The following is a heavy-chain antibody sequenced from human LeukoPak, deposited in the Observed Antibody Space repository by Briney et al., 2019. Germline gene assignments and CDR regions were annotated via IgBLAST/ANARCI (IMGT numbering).Heavy chain of an antibody. CDR1: GVSFSGYY. J-gene: IGHJ6*03. V-gene: IGHV4-34*01. D-gene: IGHD1-7*01. CDR3: ARGSWNYDYYYYYYMDV. CDR2: INHSGST. Sequence: SETLSLTCAVYGVSFSGYYWSWIRQPPGKGLEWIGEINHSGSTNYNPSLKSRVTISVDTSKNQFSLKLSSVTAADTAVYYCARGSWNYDYYYYYYMDVWGKGTTVTVSS.